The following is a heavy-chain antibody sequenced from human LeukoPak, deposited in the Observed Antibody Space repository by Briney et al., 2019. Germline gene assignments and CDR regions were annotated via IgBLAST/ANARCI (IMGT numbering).Heavy chain of an antibody. J-gene: IGHJ4*02. Sequence: ASVKVSCKASGYTFTGYYIHWVRQAPGQGLEWMGWINPNSGGTNYAQKFQGRVTMTRDTSISTAYMELSRLRSDDTAVYYCARDDCSSTSCYATIGYWGQGTLVTVSS. CDR2: INPNSGGT. D-gene: IGHD2-2*01. V-gene: IGHV1-2*02. CDR3: ARDDCSSTSCYATIGY. CDR1: GYTFTGYY.